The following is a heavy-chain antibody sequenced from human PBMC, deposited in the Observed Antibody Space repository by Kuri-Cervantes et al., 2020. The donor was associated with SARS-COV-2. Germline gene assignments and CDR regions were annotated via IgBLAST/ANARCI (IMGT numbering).Heavy chain of an antibody. J-gene: IGHJ4*02. D-gene: IGHD6-19*01. CDR1: GGSISSSSYY. Sequence: GSLRLSCAVSGGSISSSSYYWGWIRQPPGKGLEWIGSIYYSGSTYYNPSLKSRVTISVDTSKNQFSLKLSSVTAADTAVYYCARLARRAVAGGGDFDYWGQGTLVTVSS. CDR2: IYYSGST. V-gene: IGHV4-39*01. CDR3: ARLARRAVAGGGDFDY.